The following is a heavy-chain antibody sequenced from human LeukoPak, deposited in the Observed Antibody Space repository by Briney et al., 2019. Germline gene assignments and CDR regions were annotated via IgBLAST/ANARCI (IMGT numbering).Heavy chain of an antibody. J-gene: IGHJ4*02. Sequence: GGSLRLSCAASGFTFDDYAMHWVRQAPGKGLEWVSGISWNSDNTGYADSVRGRFTISRDNAKNSLYLQMNSLRAEDTALYYCARARGNSYFDYWGQGTLVTVSS. CDR3: ARARGNSYFDY. D-gene: IGHD1-7*01. V-gene: IGHV3-9*01. CDR1: GFTFDDYA. CDR2: ISWNSDNT.